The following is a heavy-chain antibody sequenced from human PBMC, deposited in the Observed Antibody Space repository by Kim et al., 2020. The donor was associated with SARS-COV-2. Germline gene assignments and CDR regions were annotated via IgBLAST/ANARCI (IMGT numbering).Heavy chain of an antibody. CDR3: TTEHLPRGVVAATPFDY. V-gene: IGHV3-15*01. Sequence: GGSLRLSCAASGFTFSNAWMSWVRQAPGKGLEWVGRIKSKTDGGTTDYAAPVKGRFTISRDDSKNTLYLQMNSLKTEDTAVYYCTTEHLPRGVVAATPFDYWGQGTLVTVSS. CDR1: GFTFSNAW. J-gene: IGHJ4*02. CDR2: IKSKTDGGTT. D-gene: IGHD2-15*01.